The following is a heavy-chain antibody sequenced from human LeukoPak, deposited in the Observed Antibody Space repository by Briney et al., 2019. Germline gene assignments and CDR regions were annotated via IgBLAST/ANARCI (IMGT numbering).Heavy chain of an antibody. CDR1: GGSISSGGYY. D-gene: IGHD3-22*01. Sequence: SQTLSLTCTVSGGSISSGGYYWSWIRQHPGKGLEWIGYIYYSGSTYYNPSLKSRVTISVDTSRNQFSLKLSSVTAADTAVYYCARGEGYYDSSGPPHWWGQGTLVTVSS. V-gene: IGHV4-31*03. CDR3: ARGEGYYDSSGPPHW. CDR2: IYYSGST. J-gene: IGHJ4*02.